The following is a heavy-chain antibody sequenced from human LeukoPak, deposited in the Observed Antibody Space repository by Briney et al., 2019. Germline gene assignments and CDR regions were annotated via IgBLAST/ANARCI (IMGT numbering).Heavy chain of an antibody. CDR2: SRSKALYGTS. D-gene: IGHD3-10*02. V-gene: IGHV3-49*04. CDR1: GFRFGGYA. Sequence: GGSLRLSCTGSGFRFGGYALSWVRQAPGKGLEWVGFSRSKALYGTSEYAASVEGRFSISRDDSNNIAYLQMNSLKTEDTAVYFCVRESVRDYYFDYWGQGTLVTVSS. CDR3: VRESVRDYYFDY. J-gene: IGHJ4*02.